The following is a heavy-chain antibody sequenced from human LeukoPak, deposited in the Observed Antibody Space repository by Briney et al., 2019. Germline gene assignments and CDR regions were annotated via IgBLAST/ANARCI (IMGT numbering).Heavy chain of an antibody. CDR1: GGSISSGGYY. CDR3: ARSRVPAAPFDY. D-gene: IGHD2-2*01. CDR2: IYHSGST. J-gene: IGHJ4*02. V-gene: IGHV4-30-2*01. Sequence: SETLSLTCTVSGGSISSGGYYWSWIRQPPGKGLEWIGYIYHSGSTYYNPSLKSRVTISVDRSKNQFSLKLSSVTAADTAVYYCARSRVPAAPFDYWGQGTLVTVSS.